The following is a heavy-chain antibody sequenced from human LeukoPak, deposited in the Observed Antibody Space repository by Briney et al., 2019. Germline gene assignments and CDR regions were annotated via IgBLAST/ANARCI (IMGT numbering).Heavy chain of an antibody. CDR3: ARLKWLGWFDP. Sequence: SEPLSLTCAVYGGSFRGYYWSWIRPPPGKGLEWIGEINHSGSTNYNPSLKSRVTISVDTSKNQFSLKLSSVTAADTAVYYCARLKWLGWFDPWGQGTLVTVSS. CDR2: INHSGST. J-gene: IGHJ5*02. V-gene: IGHV4-34*01. D-gene: IGHD5-12*01. CDR1: GGSFRGYY.